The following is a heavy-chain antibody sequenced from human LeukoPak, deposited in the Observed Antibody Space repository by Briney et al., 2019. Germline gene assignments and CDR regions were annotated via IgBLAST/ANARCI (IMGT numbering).Heavy chain of an antibody. J-gene: IGHJ6*03. CDR2: IYTSGST. Sequence: SETLSLTCTVSGGSLSSYYWNWIRQPAGKGLEWIGRIYTSGSTNYNPSLKSRVTMSVDTSKNQFSLKLSSVTAADTALYYCARTPGSGYYYYYYMDVWGKGTTVTISS. CDR1: GGSLSSYY. D-gene: IGHD3-10*01. CDR3: ARTPGSGYYYYYYMDV. V-gene: IGHV4-4*07.